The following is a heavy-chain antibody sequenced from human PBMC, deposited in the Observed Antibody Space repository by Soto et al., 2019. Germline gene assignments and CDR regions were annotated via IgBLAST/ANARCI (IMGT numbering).Heavy chain of an antibody. V-gene: IGHV3-7*03. CDR1: GFTFSSYW. Sequence: GGSLRLSCAASGFTFSSYWMSWVRQAPGKGLEWVANIKQDGSEKYYVDSVKGRFTISRDNAKNSLYLQMNSLRAEDTAVYYCASTPWGIVVVPAATDYYYYGMDVWGQGTTVTVSS. CDR3: ASTPWGIVVVPAATDYYYYGMDV. CDR2: IKQDGSEK. D-gene: IGHD2-2*01. J-gene: IGHJ6*02.